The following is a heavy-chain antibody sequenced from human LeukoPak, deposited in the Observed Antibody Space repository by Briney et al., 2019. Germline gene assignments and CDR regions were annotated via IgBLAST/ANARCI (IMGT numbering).Heavy chain of an antibody. D-gene: IGHD6-6*01. Sequence: GGSLRLSCAASGFTFSSYSMNWVRQAPGKGLEWVSSISSSSSYIYYADSVKGRFTISRDNSKNTLYLQMNSLSAEDTAVYYCAREVAAYFDYWGQGTLVTVSS. J-gene: IGHJ4*02. CDR2: ISSSSSYI. CDR1: GFTFSSYS. V-gene: IGHV3-21*01. CDR3: AREVAAYFDY.